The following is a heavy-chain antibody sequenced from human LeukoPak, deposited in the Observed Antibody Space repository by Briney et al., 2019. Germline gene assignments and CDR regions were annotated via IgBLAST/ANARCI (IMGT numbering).Heavy chain of an antibody. CDR1: GFTFSSYG. CDR3: ARSRDWSGHRIYFDY. CDR2: IRYDGSNK. Sequence: PGGSLRLSCAASGFTFSSYGMHWVRQAPGKGLEWVAFIRYDGSNKYYADSVKGRFTISRDNAKNTLYLQMNSLRVEDTAVYYCARSRDWSGHRIYFDYWGQGTLVTVSS. V-gene: IGHV3-30*02. J-gene: IGHJ4*02. D-gene: IGHD3-3*01.